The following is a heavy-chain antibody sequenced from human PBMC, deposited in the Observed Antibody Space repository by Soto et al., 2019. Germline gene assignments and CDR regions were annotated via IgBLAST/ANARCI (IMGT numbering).Heavy chain of an antibody. CDR1: GGSMSSYY. D-gene: IGHD3-22*01. J-gene: IGHJ4*02. CDR2: IDQSGSN. Sequence: PSETLFLTCTVSGGSMSSYYWSWIRQPPGKGLEWIGYIDQSGSNNYNPSLESRVTISIDRPKNHFSLNLRSVTAVDTAVYYCASHPYYYDSGAPWGFDNWGQGTLVTV. CDR3: ASHPYYYDSGAPWGFDN. V-gene: IGHV4-59*01.